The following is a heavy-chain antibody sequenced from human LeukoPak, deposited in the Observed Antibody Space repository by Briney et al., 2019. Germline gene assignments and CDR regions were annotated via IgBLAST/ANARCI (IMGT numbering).Heavy chain of an antibody. J-gene: IGHJ4*02. D-gene: IGHD2-15*01. CDR3: ARDGYCSGGICYGLDN. CDR2: INTDGSST. CDR1: GFTFSGYW. Sequence: GGSLRLSCAGSGFTFSGYWMHWVRQAPGKGLVWVSHINTDGSSTKYADSVKGRFTISRDNAKNTLYLQMNSLRAEDTAVYYCARDGYCSGGICYGLDNWGQGTLVTVSS. V-gene: IGHV3-74*03.